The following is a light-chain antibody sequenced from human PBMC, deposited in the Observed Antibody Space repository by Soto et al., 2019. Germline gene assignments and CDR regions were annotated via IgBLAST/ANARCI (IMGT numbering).Light chain of an antibody. J-gene: IGKJ4*01. CDR2: DAS. CDR1: QSVSSK. V-gene: IGKV3-15*01. CDR3: QQYDSWPLT. Sequence: EIVMTQSPDTLSVSPGERATLSCRASQSVSSKLAWYQQKPGQAPRLLIYDASTRATGIPARFSGSGSGTEFTLTICSLQSEDFEVYYCQQYDSWPLTFGGGAKVEIK.